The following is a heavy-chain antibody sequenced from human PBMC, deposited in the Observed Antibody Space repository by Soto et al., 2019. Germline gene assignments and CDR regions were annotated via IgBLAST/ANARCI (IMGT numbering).Heavy chain of an antibody. CDR3: ATGSLKTDDDFWSGYVEIDY. CDR1: GFTFSSYA. J-gene: IGHJ4*02. D-gene: IGHD3-3*01. CDR2: ISGSGGST. Sequence: EVQLLESGGGLVQPGWSLRLSCAASGFTFSSYAMSWVRQAPGKGLEWVSAISGSGGSTYYADSVKGRFTISRDNSKNTLYLLMNSLRAEDTAVYYCATGSLKTDDDFWSGYVEIDYWGQGTLVTVSS. V-gene: IGHV3-23*01.